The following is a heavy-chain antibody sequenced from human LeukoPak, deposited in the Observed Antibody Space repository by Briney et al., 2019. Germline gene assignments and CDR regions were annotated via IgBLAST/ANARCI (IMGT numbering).Heavy chain of an antibody. CDR3: ARDGGGYCNSSSCYDGAFDI. D-gene: IGHD2-2*01. CDR2: ISSGGST. Sequence: GGSLRLSCAASTFTVSTNYMSWVRQAPGKGLEWVSLISSGGSTYYADSVKGRFTISRDNYRNTLYLQMNSLRAEDTAVYYCARDGGGYCNSSSCYDGAFDIWGQGTMVTVSS. V-gene: IGHV3-53*01. CDR1: TFTVSTNY. J-gene: IGHJ3*02.